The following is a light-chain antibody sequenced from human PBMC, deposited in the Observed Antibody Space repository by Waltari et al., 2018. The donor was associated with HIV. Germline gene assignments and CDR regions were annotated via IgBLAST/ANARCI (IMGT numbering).Light chain of an antibody. CDR3: SSYTTRSTVV. Sequence: QSALTQPASVSGSPGQSITISCTGTNSDIGDYNYVSWYQQHPGKAPKLMIFEVTNRPSGVSNRVSGSKAGNTASLTISGLQADDEGDYFCSSYTTRSTVVFGGGTKVTVL. V-gene: IGLV2-14*01. J-gene: IGLJ2*01. CDR2: EVT. CDR1: NSDIGDYNY.